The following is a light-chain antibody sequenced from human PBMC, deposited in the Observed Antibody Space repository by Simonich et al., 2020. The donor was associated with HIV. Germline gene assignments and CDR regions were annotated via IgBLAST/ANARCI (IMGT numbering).Light chain of an antibody. CDR3: QQYNNWPSPFT. Sequence: EILMTQSPATLSVSPGDRATLPCRASQSVASNLALYQQKPGQAPRLLIYYASSRATGIPARFSGSGFGTEFTLTISSMQSEDFALYYCQQYNNWPSPFTFGPGTKVDIK. CDR1: QSVASN. V-gene: IGKV3-15*01. CDR2: YAS. J-gene: IGKJ3*01.